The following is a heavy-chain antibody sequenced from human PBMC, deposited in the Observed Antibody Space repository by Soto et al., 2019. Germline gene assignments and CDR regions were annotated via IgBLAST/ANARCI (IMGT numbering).Heavy chain of an antibody. CDR2: IYYSGRT. V-gene: IGHV4-59*12. Sequence: PSETLSLTCTVSGGSIRDYFWTWIRQPPGKGLEWIGYIYYSGRTNYNPSLKSRVTISVDRSKNQFSLKLSSVTAADTAVYYCARDRRVGWRAFDIWGQGTMVTVSS. CDR1: GGSIRDYF. D-gene: IGHD2-2*03. CDR3: ARDRRVGWRAFDI. J-gene: IGHJ3*02.